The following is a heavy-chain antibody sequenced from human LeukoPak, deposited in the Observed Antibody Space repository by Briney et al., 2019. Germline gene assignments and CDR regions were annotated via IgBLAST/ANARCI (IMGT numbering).Heavy chain of an antibody. V-gene: IGHV3-23*01. CDR3: AKEAAFSSWYPGYYYYYMDV. CDR1: GFTFSSYA. J-gene: IGHJ6*03. CDR2: ITDTGGTT. Sequence: GGSLRLSCSASGFTFSSYAMSWVRQAPGKGLEWVSSITDTGGTTYYSDSVKGRFTISRDNSKNTLYLQMNSLRAEDTAVYYCAKEAAFSSWYPGYYYYYMDVWGKGTTVTVSS. D-gene: IGHD6-13*01.